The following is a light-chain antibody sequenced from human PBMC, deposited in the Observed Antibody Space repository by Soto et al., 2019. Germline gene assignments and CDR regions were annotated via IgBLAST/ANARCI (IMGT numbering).Light chain of an antibody. CDR1: QSVRAW. CDR3: QQYGSSSGA. Sequence: DIVMTQSPATLSASPGERVTLSCRASQSVRAWLAWYQQKPGQAPRLLIYGASSIATGIPSRFSGSGSGTEFTLTISRLEPEDFAVYYCQQYGSSSGAFGQGTKVDIK. CDR2: GAS. J-gene: IGKJ1*01. V-gene: IGKV3D-15*01.